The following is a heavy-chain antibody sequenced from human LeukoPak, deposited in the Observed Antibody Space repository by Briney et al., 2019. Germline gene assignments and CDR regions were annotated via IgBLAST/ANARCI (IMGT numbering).Heavy chain of an antibody. Sequence: GGSLRLSCAASGFTFGSYGMRWVRQAPGKGLEWVAVISYDGSNKYYADSVKGRFTISRDNSKNTLYLQMNSLRAEDTAVYYCAKDPFDYWGQGTLVTVSS. CDR3: AKDPFDY. V-gene: IGHV3-30*18. CDR1: GFTFGSYG. J-gene: IGHJ4*02. CDR2: ISYDGSNK.